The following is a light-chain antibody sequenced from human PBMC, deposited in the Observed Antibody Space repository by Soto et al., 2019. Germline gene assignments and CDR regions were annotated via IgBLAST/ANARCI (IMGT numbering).Light chain of an antibody. CDR3: SAWDDSLSRVV. J-gene: IGLJ2*01. V-gene: IGLV1-47*01. Sequence: QSVLTQPPSTSGTPGQRVTISCSGSSSNIGSNHVYWYQQFPGMAPKLLMYRSDQRPTGVPDRFSGSKSGTSASLAISGLRSDDEADYYCSAWDDSLSRVVFGGGTKLTVL. CDR2: RSD. CDR1: SSNIGSNH.